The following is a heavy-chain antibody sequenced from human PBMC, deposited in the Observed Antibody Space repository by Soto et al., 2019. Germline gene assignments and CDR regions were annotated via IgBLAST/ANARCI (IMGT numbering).Heavy chain of an antibody. J-gene: IGHJ4*02. Sequence: ASVKVSCKASGYTFTSSGISWVRQAPGQGLEWMGWISTDNGNTNYAQKLQGRVTMTTDTSTSTAYMELRSLRSDDTAVYFCAREAPPEDYWGQGTLVTVSS. CDR3: AREAPPEDY. V-gene: IGHV1-18*01. CDR2: ISTDNGNT. CDR1: GYTFTSSG.